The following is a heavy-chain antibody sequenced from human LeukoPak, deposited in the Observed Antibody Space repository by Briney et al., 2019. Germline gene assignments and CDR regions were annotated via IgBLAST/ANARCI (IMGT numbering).Heavy chain of an antibody. V-gene: IGHV3-30*18. CDR1: GFTFSDYY. D-gene: IGHD3-10*01. CDR3: AKGGRSYYGSGSYSY. CDR2: ISYDGSNK. Sequence: GGSLRLSCAASGFTFSDYYMSWIRQAPGKGLEWVAVISYDGSNKYYADSVKGRFTISRDNSKNTLYLQMNSLRAEDTAVYYCAKGGRSYYGSGSYSYWGQGTLVTVSS. J-gene: IGHJ4*02.